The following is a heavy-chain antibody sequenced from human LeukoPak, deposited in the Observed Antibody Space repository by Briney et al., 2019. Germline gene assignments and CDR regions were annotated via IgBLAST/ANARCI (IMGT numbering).Heavy chain of an antibody. J-gene: IGHJ4*02. CDR1: GASITIGAESYH. Sequence: SETLSLTCTVSGASITIGAESYHWGWIRQLPGKGLEWIGTIYYTGISYYNPSLESRVTSSLDTSKNQFSLTLNSVTAADTAVYYCAGRWGTVVRGVIDYWGQGTLVTVSS. D-gene: IGHD3-10*01. V-gene: IGHV4-39*07. CDR2: IYYTGIS. CDR3: AGRWGTVVRGVIDY.